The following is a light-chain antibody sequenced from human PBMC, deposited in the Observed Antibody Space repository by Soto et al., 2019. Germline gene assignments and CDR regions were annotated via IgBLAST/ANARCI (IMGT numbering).Light chain of an antibody. CDR1: QSLTTRY. CDR3: QQYGSSPT. Sequence: EIVLTQSPGTLSLFPGERATLSCRASQSLTTRYLAWYQQKPGQAPRLLIYGASSRGTGIPDRFSGRGSGTAFTPTISRLEPEAFAVYSCQQYGSSPTFGQGTRLEIK. CDR2: GAS. J-gene: IGKJ5*01. V-gene: IGKV3-20*01.